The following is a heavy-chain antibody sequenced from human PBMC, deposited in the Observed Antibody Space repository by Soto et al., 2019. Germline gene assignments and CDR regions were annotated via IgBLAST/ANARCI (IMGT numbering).Heavy chain of an antibody. CDR1: GGSVSSGPYH. D-gene: IGHD2-8*01. Sequence: QVQLQESGPGLVKTSETLSLTCTVSGGSVSSGPYHWNWVRQPPGKGLEWIGHISYSGTANYNPSLRGRVIMATDTSMNQFSLRLTSVTAADTAVYYCMRSHGAYWGQVALVTVSP. J-gene: IGHJ4*02. CDR3: MRSHGAY. V-gene: IGHV4-61*01. CDR2: ISYSGTA.